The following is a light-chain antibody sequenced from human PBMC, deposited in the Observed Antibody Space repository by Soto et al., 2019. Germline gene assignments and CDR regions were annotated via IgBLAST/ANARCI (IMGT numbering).Light chain of an antibody. V-gene: IGKV1-5*01. CDR2: DVS. J-gene: IGKJ4*01. Sequence: DIQMTQPPSTLSASVGDRVIITCRASQSPGTWMAWYQQKPGTAPVLLIYDVSKLESGVPSRFSGRASGTEFTLTITSLQPDDFATYYCQQYFSYPLTFGGGTKVEIK. CDR1: QSPGTW. CDR3: QQYFSYPLT.